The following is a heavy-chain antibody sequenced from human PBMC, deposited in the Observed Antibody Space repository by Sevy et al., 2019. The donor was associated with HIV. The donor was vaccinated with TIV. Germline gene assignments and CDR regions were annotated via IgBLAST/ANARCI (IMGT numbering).Heavy chain of an antibody. Sequence: GGCLRLSCAASGVTFSMYAIKWVRQAPGKGLEWVALISYDGGNKYHADSVKGRFTISRDNSKNTLYLQMNSLGAEDTAVYYCARVNSFDGDYVGGDYWGQGSLVTVSS. V-gene: IGHV3-30-3*01. J-gene: IGHJ4*02. D-gene: IGHD4-17*01. CDR2: ISYDGGNK. CDR3: ARVNSFDGDYVGGDY. CDR1: GVTFSMYA.